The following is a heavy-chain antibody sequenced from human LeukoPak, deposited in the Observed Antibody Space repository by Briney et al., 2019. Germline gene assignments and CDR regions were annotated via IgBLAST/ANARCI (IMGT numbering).Heavy chain of an antibody. V-gene: IGHV3-15*01. D-gene: IGHD2-21*02. Sequence: GGSLRLSCAASGFTFSNAWMSWVRQAPGKGLEWGGRIKSKTDGGTTDYAAPVKGRFTISRDDSKNTLYLQMNSLKTEDTAVYYCTTDPYCGGDCYFDYWGQGTLVTVSS. CDR3: TTDPYCGGDCYFDY. J-gene: IGHJ4*02. CDR2: IKSKTDGGTT. CDR1: GFTFSNAW.